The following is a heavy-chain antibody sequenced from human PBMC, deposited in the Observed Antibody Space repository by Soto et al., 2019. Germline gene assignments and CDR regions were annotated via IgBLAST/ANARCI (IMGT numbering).Heavy chain of an antibody. Sequence: GESLKISCRSSGYSFTSYWIGWVRQMPGKGLEWMGIIYPGDSDTRYSPSFQGQVTISADKSITTAYLQWRSLKAADSAMYYCARHREGIWGSWYYGFDYWGQGTLVTVSS. CDR3: ARHREGIWGSWYYGFDY. CDR1: GYSFTSYW. V-gene: IGHV5-51*01. J-gene: IGHJ4*02. D-gene: IGHD3-16*01. CDR2: IYPGDSDT.